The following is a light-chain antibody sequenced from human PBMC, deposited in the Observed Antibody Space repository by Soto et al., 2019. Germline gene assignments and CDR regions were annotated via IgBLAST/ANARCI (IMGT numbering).Light chain of an antibody. J-gene: IGKJ4*01. Sequence: DIQMTQSPSSLSASVGDRVTITCRASQAISNYLAWYQQKPGKVPTLLIYAAATLQSGVPSRFSGSGSGTDFTLTTSSLQPEDAATYYCEKFNAVPTCGGGTKVEI. CDR2: AAA. V-gene: IGKV1-27*01. CDR3: EKFNAVPT. CDR1: QAISNY.